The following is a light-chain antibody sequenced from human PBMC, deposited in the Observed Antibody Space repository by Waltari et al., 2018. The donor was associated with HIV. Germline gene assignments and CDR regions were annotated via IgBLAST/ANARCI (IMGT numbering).Light chain of an antibody. CDR3: QVWNSDHFV. V-gene: IGLV3-21*02. J-gene: IGLJ1*01. CDR2: SDT. Sequence: SYLVTQPPSVSVAPGQTARLTCGGDNIGGKHVHWYQKRPGQAPVLVIYSDTDRPSGIPARFSGSNSGNTATLTITRVGAGDEADYYCQVWNSDHFVFGGGTKVIVL. CDR1: NIGGKH.